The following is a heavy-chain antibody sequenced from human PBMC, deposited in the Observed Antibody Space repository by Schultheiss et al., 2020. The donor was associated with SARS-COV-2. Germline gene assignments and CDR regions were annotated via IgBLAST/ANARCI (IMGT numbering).Heavy chain of an antibody. CDR1: GGSISSGDYY. J-gene: IGHJ5*02. CDR2: IYYSGST. V-gene: IGHV4-30-4*02. CDR3: ARGYCSGGSCYSGNWFDP. Sequence: SETLSLTCTVSGGSISSGDYYWSWIRQPPGKGLEWIGYIYYSGSTYYNPSLKSRVTISVDTSKNQFSLKLSSVTAADTAVYYCARGYCSGGSCYSGNWFDPWGQGTLVTVSS. D-gene: IGHD2-15*01.